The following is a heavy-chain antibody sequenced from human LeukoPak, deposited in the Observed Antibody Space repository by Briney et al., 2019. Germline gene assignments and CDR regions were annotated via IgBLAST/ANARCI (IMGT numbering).Heavy chain of an antibody. J-gene: IGHJ6*03. CDR2: IYTSGST. CDR1: GASVSSYY. V-gene: IGHV4-4*07. D-gene: IGHD2-8*01. CDR3: ARSRSIFYGIYYYYYMDV. Sequence: SETLSLTCSVSGASVSSYYWSWVRQPAGKGLQWIGRIYTSGSTNYNPTLKSRVTMSVDTSKNQFSLRLNSVTAADTAVYYCARSRSIFYGIYYYYYMDVWGKGTTVTVSS.